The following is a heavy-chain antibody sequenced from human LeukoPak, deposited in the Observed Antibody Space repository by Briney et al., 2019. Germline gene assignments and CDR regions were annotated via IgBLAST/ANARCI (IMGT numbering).Heavy chain of an antibody. Sequence: GGSLRLSCAASGFTFSSYSMNWVRQAPGKGLEWVSSISSSSSYIYYADSVKGRFTISRDNAKNSLYLQMNSLRAEDTAVYYRARDAITMVRGVISPWGQGTLVTVSS. J-gene: IGHJ5*02. CDR3: ARDAITMVRGVISP. V-gene: IGHV3-21*01. CDR1: GFTFSSYS. CDR2: ISSSSSYI. D-gene: IGHD3-10*01.